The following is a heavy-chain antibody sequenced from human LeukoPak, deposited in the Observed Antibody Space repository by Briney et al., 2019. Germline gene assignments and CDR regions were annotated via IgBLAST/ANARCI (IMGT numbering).Heavy chain of an antibody. CDR3: ARATYDFWSGYQTKYYYYGMDV. D-gene: IGHD3-3*01. V-gene: IGHV1-18*01. Sequence: ASVKVSCKASGYTFTSYGISWVRQAPGQGLEWMGWISAYNGNTNYAQKLKGRVTMTTDTSTSTDYMELRSLRSDDTAVYYCARATYDFWSGYQTKYYYYGMDVWGQGTTVTVSS. J-gene: IGHJ6*02. CDR2: ISAYNGNT. CDR1: GYTFTSYG.